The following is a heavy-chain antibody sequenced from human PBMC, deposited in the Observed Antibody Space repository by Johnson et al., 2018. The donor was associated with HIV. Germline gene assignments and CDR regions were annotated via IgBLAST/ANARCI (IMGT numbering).Heavy chain of an antibody. D-gene: IGHD3-10*01. CDR1: GITFSTYA. Sequence: VQVLESGGGLVQPGGSLRLSCAASGITFSTYAMSWVRQAPGKGLEWVSGISGSGGSTYYADSLKGRFTISRDNSKNTLHLQMGSLRPEDMAVYYCARVPGSGITRYAGASDIWGQGTMVTVSS. CDR2: ISGSGGST. CDR3: ARVPGSGITRYAGASDI. J-gene: IGHJ3*02. V-gene: IGHV3-23*01.